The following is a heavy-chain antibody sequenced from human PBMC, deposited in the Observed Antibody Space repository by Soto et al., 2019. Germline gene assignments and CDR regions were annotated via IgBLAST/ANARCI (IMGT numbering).Heavy chain of an antibody. J-gene: IGHJ4*02. V-gene: IGHV4-39*01. D-gene: IGHD1-7*01. CDR3: ARQWELHFDY. CDR2: IYYSGST. CDR1: GGSISSSSYY. Sequence: SETLSLTCTVSGGSISSSSYYWGWIRQPPGKGLEWIGSIYYSGSTYYNPSLKSRVTISVDTSKNQFSLKLSSVTAADTAVYYCARQWELHFDYWGQGTLVTVSS.